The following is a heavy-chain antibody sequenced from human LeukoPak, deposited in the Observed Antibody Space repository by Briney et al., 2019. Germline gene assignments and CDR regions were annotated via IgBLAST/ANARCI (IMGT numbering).Heavy chain of an antibody. CDR3: AREDGDQGYYYGMDV. V-gene: IGHV1-8*01. CDR2: MSPASGNT. D-gene: IGHD4-17*01. Sequence: ASVKVSCKASGYTFTSYDLNWVRRATGQGLEWMGWMSPASGNTGYAQEFQGRVTMTRDTSTSTVYMELSSLRSEDTAVYYCAREDGDQGYYYGMDVWGQGTTVTVSS. CDR1: GYTFTSYD. J-gene: IGHJ6*02.